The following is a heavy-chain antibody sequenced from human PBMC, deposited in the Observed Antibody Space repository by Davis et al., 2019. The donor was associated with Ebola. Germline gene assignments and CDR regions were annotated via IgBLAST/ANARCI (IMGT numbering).Heavy chain of an antibody. V-gene: IGHV3-74*01. CDR2: IDPDGAGT. D-gene: IGHD5-12*01. CDR1: GFTFSHFH. CDR3: VRDSGYYSHDY. Sequence: GESLKISCAASGFTFSHFHIHWVRQPPTKGLVWVARIDPDGAGTNYADSVKGRFTISRDNAKNTLSLQMNSLRVEDTAVYYCVRDSGYYSHDYWGHGTLVTVSS. J-gene: IGHJ4*01.